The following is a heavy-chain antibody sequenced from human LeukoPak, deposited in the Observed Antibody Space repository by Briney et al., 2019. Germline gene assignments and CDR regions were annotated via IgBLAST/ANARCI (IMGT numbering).Heavy chain of an antibody. J-gene: IGHJ3*02. CDR1: GGSFSGYY. V-gene: IGHV4-59*01. CDR2: IYYSGST. CDR3: ASWLSAVAGGVDAFDI. D-gene: IGHD6-19*01. Sequence: SETLSLTCAVYGGSFSGYYWSWIRQPPGKGLEWIGYIYYSGSTNYNSSLKSRVTISVDTSKNQFSLKLSSVTAADTAVYYCASWLSAVAGGVDAFDIWGQGTMVTVSS.